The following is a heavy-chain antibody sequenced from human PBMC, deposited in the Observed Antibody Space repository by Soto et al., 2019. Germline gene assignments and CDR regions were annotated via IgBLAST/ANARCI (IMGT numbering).Heavy chain of an antibody. CDR2: INHSGST. CDR1: GGSISSGYY. V-gene: IGHV4-34*01. Sequence: SETLSLTCAVSGGSISSGYYWSWIRQPPGKGLEWIGEINHSGSTNYNPSLKSRVTISVDTSKNQFSLKLSSVTAADTAVYYCARGGYSGSIRHYYYYGMDVWGQGTTVTVSS. D-gene: IGHD1-26*01. J-gene: IGHJ6*02. CDR3: ARGGYSGSIRHYYYYGMDV.